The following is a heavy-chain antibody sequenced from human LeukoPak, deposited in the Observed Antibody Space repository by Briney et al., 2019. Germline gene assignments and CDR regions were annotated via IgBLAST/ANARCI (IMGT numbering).Heavy chain of an antibody. Sequence: SQTLSLTCTVSGGSISSGGYYWSWIRQRPGKGLEWIGYIYYSGSTYYNPSPKSRVTISVDTSKNQFSLKLSSVTAADTAVYYCASFSSGYNPAAFDIWGQGTMVTVSS. J-gene: IGHJ3*02. D-gene: IGHD3-22*01. CDR3: ASFSSGYNPAAFDI. CDR2: IYYSGST. V-gene: IGHV4-31*03. CDR1: GGSISSGGYY.